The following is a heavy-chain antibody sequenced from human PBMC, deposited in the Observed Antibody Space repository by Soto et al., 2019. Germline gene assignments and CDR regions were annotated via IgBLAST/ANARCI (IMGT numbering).Heavy chain of an antibody. V-gene: IGHV4-39*01. D-gene: IGHD3-10*01. CDR3: ARHVVVGEWFGEDNYGMDV. CDR1: GGSISSSSYY. CDR2: IYYSGSS. J-gene: IGHJ6*02. Sequence: PSETLSLTCTVSGGSISSSSYYWGWIRQPPGKRREWIGSIYYSGSSYYNPSLKSRVTISVDTSKNQFSLKLSSVTAADTAVYYCARHVVVGEWFGEDNYGMDVWGQGTTVT.